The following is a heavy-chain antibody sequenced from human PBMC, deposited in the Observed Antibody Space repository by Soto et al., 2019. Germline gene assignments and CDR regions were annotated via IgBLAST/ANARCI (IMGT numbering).Heavy chain of an antibody. CDR2: INSDGSST. CDR1: GFTFSGYW. D-gene: IGHD3-10*01. CDR3: ARDTLSNHGAY. J-gene: IGHJ4*02. V-gene: IGHV3-74*01. Sequence: GGSLRLSCAASGFTFSGYWMHWVRQAPGKGLVWVSRINSDGSSTSYADSVKGRFTISRDNAENTLYLQMNSLRAEDTAVYYCARDTLSNHGAYWGQGALVTVSS.